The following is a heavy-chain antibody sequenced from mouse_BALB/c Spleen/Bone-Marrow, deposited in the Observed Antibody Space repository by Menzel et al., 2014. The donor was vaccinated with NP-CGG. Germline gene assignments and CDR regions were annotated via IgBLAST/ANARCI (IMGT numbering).Heavy chain of an antibody. D-gene: IGHD3-3*01. CDR1: GFTFSSYT. CDR3: ARRAGAY. J-gene: IGHJ3*01. Sequence: EVQGVESGGDSVKPGGSLKLSCAASGFTFSSYTMSWVRQTPEKRLEWVAYISNGGGSTYYPDTVKGRFTISRDNAKNTLYLQMSSLKSEDTAMYYCARRAGAYWGQGTLVTVSA. CDR2: ISNGGGST. V-gene: IGHV5-12-2*01.